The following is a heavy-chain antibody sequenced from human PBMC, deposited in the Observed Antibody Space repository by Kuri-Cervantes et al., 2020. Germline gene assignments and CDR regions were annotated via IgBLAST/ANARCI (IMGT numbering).Heavy chain of an antibody. CDR2: ISVYNGDT. CDR3: ATSGWYRPRLGRSYYFMDV. CDR1: GYTFTSYG. D-gene: IGHD6-19*01. J-gene: IGHJ6*03. V-gene: IGHV1-18*01. Sequence: ASVKVSCKASGYTFTSYGISWVRQAPGQGLEWMGWISVYNGDTKYAQKFQGRVNMTTDTSTDTAYMELSSLRYEDTAVYYCATSGWYRPRLGRSYYFMDVWGKGTTVTVSS.